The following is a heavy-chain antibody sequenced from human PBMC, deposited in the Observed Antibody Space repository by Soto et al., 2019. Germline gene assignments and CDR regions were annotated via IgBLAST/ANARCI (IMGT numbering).Heavy chain of an antibody. J-gene: IGHJ6*02. V-gene: IGHV3-7*01. CDR3: AREGQADNYYYFGMDV. CDR1: GFTFSSYW. Sequence: EVQLVESGGGWVQPGGSLRLSCAASGFTFSSYWMSWVRQAPGKGLEWVANIKQDGSEKYYVDSVKGRFTISRDNAKNSLYLQMNSMGAEDTAVYYCAREGQADNYYYFGMDVWGQGTTVTVSS. D-gene: IGHD2-15*01. CDR2: IKQDGSEK.